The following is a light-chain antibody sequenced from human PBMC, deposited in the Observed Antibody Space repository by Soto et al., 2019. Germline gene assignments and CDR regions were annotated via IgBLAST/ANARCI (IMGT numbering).Light chain of an antibody. Sequence: DIQMTQSPSTLSTSVRDRVTITCRASLSFSSWLAWYQQKPGKAPKLLIYKASSLESGVHSRFSGSGSGTEFTLTISSLQPDVLATNDCQQSFTFGPGTNVDIK. CDR1: LSFSSW. J-gene: IGKJ3*01. CDR3: QQSFT. V-gene: IGKV1-5*03. CDR2: KAS.